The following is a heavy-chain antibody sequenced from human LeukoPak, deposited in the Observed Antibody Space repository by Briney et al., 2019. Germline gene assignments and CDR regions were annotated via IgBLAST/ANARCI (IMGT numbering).Heavy chain of an antibody. CDR1: GGTFSNYV. Sequence: SVKVSCKASGGTFSNYVISWVRQAPGQGLEWMGRIIPIFDEAIYAQKFQGRVTITADKSTSTAYMELGSLRSEDTAVYYCARGTFGGNAFDIWGQGTMVTVSS. CDR2: IIPIFDEA. D-gene: IGHD3-3*01. V-gene: IGHV1-69*04. J-gene: IGHJ3*02. CDR3: ARGTFGGNAFDI.